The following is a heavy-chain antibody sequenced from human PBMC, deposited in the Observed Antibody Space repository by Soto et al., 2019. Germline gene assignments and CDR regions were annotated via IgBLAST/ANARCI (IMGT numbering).Heavy chain of an antibody. CDR2: ISVGGGIT. Sequence: EVQLLESGGGLVRPGGSLRLSCVGSGFTFSTYAMTWVRQAPGKGLEWVSAISVGGGITKYAESVKGRFTFSRDNSKNTLYLQMNSLRAEDTARYCCAKDPNGDYIGAFDSWGQGTLVTVCS. J-gene: IGHJ4*02. CDR3: AKDPNGDYIGAFDS. CDR1: GFTFSTYA. D-gene: IGHD4-17*01. V-gene: IGHV3-23*01.